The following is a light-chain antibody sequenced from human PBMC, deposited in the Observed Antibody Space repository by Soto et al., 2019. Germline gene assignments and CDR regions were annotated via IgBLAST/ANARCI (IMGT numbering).Light chain of an antibody. CDR3: SSYTTSSTLEV. Sequence: QSVLTQPASVSGSPGQSITISCTGTSSDVGGYKFVSWYQQHPGEAPKLIIFEVSNRPSGVSNRFSGSKSGNMASLTISGLQAGDEADYYCSSYTTSSTLEVFGTGTKLTVL. V-gene: IGLV2-14*01. CDR2: EVS. CDR1: SSDVGGYKF. J-gene: IGLJ1*01.